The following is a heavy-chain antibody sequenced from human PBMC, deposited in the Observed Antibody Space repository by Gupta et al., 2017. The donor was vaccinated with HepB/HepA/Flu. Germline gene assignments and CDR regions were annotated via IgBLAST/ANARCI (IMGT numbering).Heavy chain of an antibody. J-gene: IGHJ4*02. V-gene: IGHV3-7*01. D-gene: IGHD3-22*01. CDR3: ARDWSEGDAYMYYDSSGERALRAFDY. Sequence: EVQLVESGGGLVQPGGSLRLSCAASGFTFSSYGMSWVRQAPGKGLEWVANIKQDGSEKYYVDAVKGRFTISRDNAKNSLYLQMNSLRAEDTAVYYCARDWSEGDAYMYYDSSGERALRAFDYWGQGTLVTVSS. CDR2: IKQDGSEK. CDR1: GFTFSSYG.